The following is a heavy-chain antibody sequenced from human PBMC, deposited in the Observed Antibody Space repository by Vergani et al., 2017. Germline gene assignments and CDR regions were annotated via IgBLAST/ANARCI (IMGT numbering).Heavy chain of an antibody. V-gene: IGHV1-69*02. D-gene: IGHD1-1*01. J-gene: IGHJ6*03. CDR3: ARTTGANEDYYYMDV. Sequence: QVQLVQSGAEVKKPGSSVKVSCKASGGTFSSYTISWVRQAPGQGLEWMGRIIPILGIANYAQKFQGRVTMTTDTSKSTAYMELRSLISDDTAVYYCARTTGANEDYYYMDVWGKGTTVTVSS. CDR2: IIPILGIA. CDR1: GGTFSSYT.